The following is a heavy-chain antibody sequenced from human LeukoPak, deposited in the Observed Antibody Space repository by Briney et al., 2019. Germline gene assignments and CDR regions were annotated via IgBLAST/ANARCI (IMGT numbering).Heavy chain of an antibody. CDR1: GGSISSGGYY. V-gene: IGHV4-31*03. Sequence: SETLSLTCTVSGGSISSGGYYWSWIRQHPGKGLEWIGYIYYSGSTYYNPSLKSRVTISVDTSKNQFSLKLSSVTAADTAVYYCARTMITMIVVVKVDAFDIWGQGTMVTVSS. CDR2: IYYSGST. CDR3: ARTMITMIVVVKVDAFDI. J-gene: IGHJ3*02. D-gene: IGHD3-22*01.